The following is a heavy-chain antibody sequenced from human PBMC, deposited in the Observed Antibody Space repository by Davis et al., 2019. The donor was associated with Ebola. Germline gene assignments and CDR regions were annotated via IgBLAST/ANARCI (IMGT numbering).Heavy chain of an antibody. D-gene: IGHD3-22*01. CDR1: GFTFGNAW. Sequence: GESLKISCAASGFTFGNAWMNWVRQAPGKGLEWVGRIKSKSSSGTTDYAAPVKGRFTISRDDSRSTLYLQMNNLKTEDTAVYYCTTGYYDTSGFPPAFSWGQGTLVTVSS. J-gene: IGHJ4*02. V-gene: IGHV3-15*07. CDR3: TTGYYDTSGFPPAFS. CDR2: IKSKSSSGTT.